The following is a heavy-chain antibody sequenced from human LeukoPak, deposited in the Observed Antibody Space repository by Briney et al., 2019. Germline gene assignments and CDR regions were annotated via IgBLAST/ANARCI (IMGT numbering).Heavy chain of an antibody. J-gene: IGHJ3*01. CDR2: MHYSEHT. CDR3: ARDRRQEQVHDFDV. V-gene: IGHV4-59*01. D-gene: IGHD1/OR15-1a*01. Sequence: SGTLSLTCTVSGGSITSYFWSWIRQPPGKGLEWIAYMHYSEHTNYNPSLKSRVTISIDTSKNQVSLMLSSVTAADTALYFCARDRRQEQVHDFDVWGQGTLVTVSS. CDR1: GGSITSYF.